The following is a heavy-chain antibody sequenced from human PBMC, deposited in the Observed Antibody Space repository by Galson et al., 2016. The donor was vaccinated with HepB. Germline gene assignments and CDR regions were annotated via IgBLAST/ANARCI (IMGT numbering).Heavy chain of an antibody. J-gene: IGHJ6*02. D-gene: IGHD2-2*01. Sequence: SLRLSCAASGLTFDDYTMHWVRQVPGKGLEWVSLIIWNGDITYYADSVKGRFTISRDNSKSSLYLQMNSLRTEDTALSYCAKEIHGNRTSPFYFYAIDVWGQGTPVTVSS. CDR2: IIWNGDIT. V-gene: IGHV3-43*01. CDR3: AKEIHGNRTSPFYFYAIDV. CDR1: GLTFDDYT.